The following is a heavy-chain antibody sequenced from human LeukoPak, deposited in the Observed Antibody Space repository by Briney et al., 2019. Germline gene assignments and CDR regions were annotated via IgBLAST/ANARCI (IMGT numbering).Heavy chain of an antibody. CDR1: GFTFSSQA. D-gene: IGHD2-2*02. CDR2: ISGRGGSI. J-gene: IGHJ3*02. V-gene: IGHV3-23*01. CDR3: AKDAHCSSTSCYTSGGAFHI. Sequence: GGCLRPSRPAAGFTFSSQAMSWVRPPPGKGREWVSAISGRGGSIYYADSGKGRFRIARHNSKNTLYLQMNSLRAEDTAVYYCAKDAHCSSTSCYTSGGAFHIWGQGTMVTVPS.